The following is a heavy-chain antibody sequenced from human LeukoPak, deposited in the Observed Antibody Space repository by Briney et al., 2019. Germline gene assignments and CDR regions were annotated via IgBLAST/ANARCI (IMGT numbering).Heavy chain of an antibody. CDR3: ARDRGRIVVVVAATSHFDS. Sequence: GGSLRLSCAASGFTFSSYAMHWVRQAPGKGLEWVAVISYDGSNKYYADSVKGRFTISRDNSKNTLYLQMNSLRAEDTAVYYCARDRGRIVVVVAATSHFDSWGQGTLVTVSS. V-gene: IGHV3-30*04. D-gene: IGHD2-15*01. CDR1: GFTFSSYA. J-gene: IGHJ4*02. CDR2: ISYDGSNK.